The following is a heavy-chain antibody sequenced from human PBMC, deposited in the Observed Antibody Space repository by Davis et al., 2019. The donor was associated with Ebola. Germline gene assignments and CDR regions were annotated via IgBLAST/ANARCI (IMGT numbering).Heavy chain of an antibody. V-gene: IGHV4-61*05. CDR3: ARLGSGDYGIDY. CDR2: IYYSGST. CDR1: GASISSRSYY. J-gene: IGHJ4*02. Sequence: MPGGSLRLSCTVPGASISSRSYYWDWIRQPPGQGLEWIGCIYYSGSTNYNPSLKSRVTISVDTSKNQFSLKLSSVAAADTAVYFCARLGSGDYGIDYWGQGTLVTVSS. D-gene: IGHD4-17*01.